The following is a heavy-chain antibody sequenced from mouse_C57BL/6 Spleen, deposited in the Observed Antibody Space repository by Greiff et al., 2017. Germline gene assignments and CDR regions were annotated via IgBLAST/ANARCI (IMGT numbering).Heavy chain of an antibody. V-gene: IGHV14-4*01. CDR2: IDPENGDT. D-gene: IGHD1-1*01. Sequence: EVKLMESGAELVRPGASVKLSCTASGFNIKDDYMHWVKQRPEQGLAWLGWIDPENGDTEYASTFTGKATITAYPSSKTAYLHLSSMTSEDTAGYYCTTGSSPFAYWGQGTLVTVSA. CDR1: GFNIKDDY. J-gene: IGHJ3*01. CDR3: TTGSSPFAY.